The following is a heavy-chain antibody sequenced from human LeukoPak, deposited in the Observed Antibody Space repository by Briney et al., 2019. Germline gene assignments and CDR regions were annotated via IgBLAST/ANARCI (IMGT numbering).Heavy chain of an antibody. CDR3: EREGAWRDYYDSSGYFDY. CDR2: IWYDGSNK. CDR1: GFTFSSYG. V-gene: IGHV3-33*01. J-gene: IGHJ4*02. D-gene: IGHD3-22*01. Sequence: PGGSLRLSCAASGFTFSSYGMHWVRQAPGKGLEWVAVIWYDGSNKYYADSVKGRFTISRDNSKNTLYLQMNSLRAEDTAVYYCEREGAWRDYYDSSGYFDYWGQGTLVTVSS.